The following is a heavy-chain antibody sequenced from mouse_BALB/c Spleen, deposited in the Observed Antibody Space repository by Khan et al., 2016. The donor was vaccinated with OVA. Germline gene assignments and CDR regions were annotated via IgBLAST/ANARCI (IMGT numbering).Heavy chain of an antibody. J-gene: IGHJ2*01. CDR1: GYTFANYW. V-gene: IGHV1-7*01. D-gene: IGHD1-1*01. Sequence: QVQLQQSGAELAKPGASVKMSCKASGYTFANYWMHWVKQRPGQGLDWIGYINPSTGYTDYNQTFKDKATLTADKSSSTAYMQLSSLTSEDSAVYDGAGWGSSHDTTFVYWGQGTTLTVAS. CDR3: AGWGSSHDTTFVY. CDR2: INPSTGYT.